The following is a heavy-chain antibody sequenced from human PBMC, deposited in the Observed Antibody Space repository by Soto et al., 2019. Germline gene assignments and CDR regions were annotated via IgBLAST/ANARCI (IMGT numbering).Heavy chain of an antibody. CDR1: GFTFSSYW. V-gene: IGHV3-7*05. CDR3: ARDPIRRDYYDSSGYYQPYYYYGMDV. J-gene: IGHJ6*02. CDR2: IKQDGSEK. D-gene: IGHD3-22*01. Sequence: GGSLRLSCAASGFTFSSYWMSWVRQAPGKGLEWVANIKQDGSEKYYVDSVKGRFTISRDNAKNSLYLQMNSLRAEDTAVYYCARDPIRRDYYDSSGYYQPYYYYGMDVWGQGTTVTVSS.